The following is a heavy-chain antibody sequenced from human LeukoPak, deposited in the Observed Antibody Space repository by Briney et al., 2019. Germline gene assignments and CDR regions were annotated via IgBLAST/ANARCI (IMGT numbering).Heavy chain of an antibody. V-gene: IGHV3-7*01. CDR2: IKQDGSEK. CDR1: GFTFSSYW. D-gene: IGHD5-18*01. Sequence: GGSLRLSCAASGFTFSSYWMSWVRQAPGKGLEWVANIKQDGSEKYYVDSVKGRFTISRDNAKNSLYLQMNSLRAEDTAVYYCARGFRDTAMFLDYWGQGTLVTVSS. CDR3: ARGFRDTAMFLDY. J-gene: IGHJ4*02.